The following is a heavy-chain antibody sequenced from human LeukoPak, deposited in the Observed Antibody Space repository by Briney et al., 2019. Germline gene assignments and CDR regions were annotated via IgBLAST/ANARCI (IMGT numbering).Heavy chain of an antibody. D-gene: IGHD5-12*01. V-gene: IGHV3-30*18. Sequence: GGSLRLSCAASGFTFSSYGMRWVRQAPGKGLDWVAVISYDGSNKYYADSVKGRFTISRDNSKNTLFLQMNSLRAEDTAVYYCAKGSNRGVATIDYWGQGTLVTVSS. CDR3: AKGSNRGVATIDY. CDR1: GFTFSSYG. CDR2: ISYDGSNK. J-gene: IGHJ4*02.